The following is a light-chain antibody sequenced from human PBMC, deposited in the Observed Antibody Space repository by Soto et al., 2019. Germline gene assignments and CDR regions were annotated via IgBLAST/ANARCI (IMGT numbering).Light chain of an antibody. CDR2: DAS. J-gene: IGKJ1*01. CDR3: QQYNSYST. Sequence: DIQMTQSPSTLSASVGDRVTITCRASQSISSWLAWYQQKPGKAPKLLIYDASSLESGVPSRFSGSGSGTEFTHTISSLQPDDFATYYCQQYNSYSTFGQGTKV. CDR1: QSISSW. V-gene: IGKV1-5*01.